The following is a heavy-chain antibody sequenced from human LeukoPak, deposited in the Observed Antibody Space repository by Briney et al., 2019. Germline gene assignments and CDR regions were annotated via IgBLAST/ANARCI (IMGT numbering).Heavy chain of an antibody. D-gene: IGHD2-2*03. Sequence: SGGSLRLSCTASGFTFSSYTMSWVRQAPGKGLKWVSTITTGGPNTYYADSVKGRFTVSRDDSKNTLYLQMNSLRAEDTAVYYCAKDGGLWISAHWGGSWGRGTLVTVSS. CDR1: GFTFSSYT. J-gene: IGHJ5*02. CDR2: ITTGGPNT. CDR3: AKDGGLWISAHWGGS. V-gene: IGHV3-23*01.